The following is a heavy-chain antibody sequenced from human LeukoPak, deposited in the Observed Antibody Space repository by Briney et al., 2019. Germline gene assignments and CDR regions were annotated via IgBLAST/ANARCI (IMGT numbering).Heavy chain of an antibody. Sequence: GGSLRLSCAASGSTVSSNYMSWVRQAPGKGLEWVSVIYSGGNTYYADSVKGRFTISRDNSKNTLYLQMNSVRPEDTAVYYCMLPPWAAGGPWGQGTLVTVSS. CDR3: MLPPWAAGGP. CDR2: IYSGGNT. CDR1: GSTVSSNY. V-gene: IGHV3-53*01. J-gene: IGHJ5*02. D-gene: IGHD6-13*01.